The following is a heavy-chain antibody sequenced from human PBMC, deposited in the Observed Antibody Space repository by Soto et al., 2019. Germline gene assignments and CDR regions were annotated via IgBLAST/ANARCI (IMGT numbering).Heavy chain of an antibody. CDR2: INAGNGNT. Sequence: QVQLVQSGAEVKKPGASVKVSCKASGYTFTSYAMHWVRQAPGQRLEWMGWINAGNGNTKYSQKFQGRVTITRDTSASTAYMELSSLRSEDTAVYYCARAKSKFFDWLTIDYWGQGTLVSXS. V-gene: IGHV1-3*01. J-gene: IGHJ4*02. CDR1: GYTFTSYA. D-gene: IGHD3-9*01. CDR3: ARAKSKFFDWLTIDY.